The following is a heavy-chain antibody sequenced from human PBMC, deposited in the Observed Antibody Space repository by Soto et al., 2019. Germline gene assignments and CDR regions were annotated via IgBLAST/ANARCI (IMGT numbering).Heavy chain of an antibody. CDR3: ARRSKRLRYGMDV. V-gene: IGHV3-33*01. J-gene: IGHJ6*02. Sequence: GALRGSCAAPVFTFSSYGMHWVRQAPGKGLGWVAVIWYDGSNKYYADSVKGRFTISRDNSKNTLYLQMNSLRAEDTAVYSCARRSKRLRYGMDVWGQGTTVTVSS. CDR1: VFTFSSYG. CDR2: IWYDGSNK.